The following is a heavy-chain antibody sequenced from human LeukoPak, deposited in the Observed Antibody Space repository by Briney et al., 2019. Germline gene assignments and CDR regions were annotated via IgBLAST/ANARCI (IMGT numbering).Heavy chain of an antibody. J-gene: IGHJ4*02. CDR1: GGSISGYY. D-gene: IGHD3-22*01. V-gene: IGHV4-59*08. CDR2: IHYSGTT. CDR3: ARQDFFDSSGYVGVKY. Sequence: NPSETLSLTCTVSGGSISGYYWSWVRQPPGKGLEWIGYIHYSGTTKYNPSLMSRVTISADTSKNQLSLKLSSVTAADMAVYYCARQDFFDSSGYVGVKYWGQGALVIVSS.